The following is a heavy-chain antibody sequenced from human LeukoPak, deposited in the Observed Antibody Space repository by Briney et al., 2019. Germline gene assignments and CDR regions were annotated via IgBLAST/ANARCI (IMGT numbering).Heavy chain of an antibody. CDR3: ARDRSSGWSFDY. Sequence: PSETLSLTCAVYGGSFSGYYWSWIRQLAGKGLEWIGRIHAGGSTNYNPSLKSRVTLSVDTSKNQFSLRLNSLTAADTAVYYCARDRSSGWSFDYWGQGILVTVSS. CDR2: IHAGGST. J-gene: IGHJ4*02. V-gene: IGHV4-4*07. CDR1: GGSFSGYY. D-gene: IGHD6-19*01.